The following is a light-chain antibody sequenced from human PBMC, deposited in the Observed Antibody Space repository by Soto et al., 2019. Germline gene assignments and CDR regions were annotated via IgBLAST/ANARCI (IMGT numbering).Light chain of an antibody. CDR3: QQYGSSPSIT. CDR2: GAS. CDR1: QSVTSSS. Sequence: DIVLTQSPGTLSLSQGERATLSCRASQSVTSSSLAWYQQKPGQAPRLLLYGASSRATGIPDRFSGSGSGTDFTLTISRLEPEDFAVYYCQQYGSSPSITFGQGTRLE. J-gene: IGKJ5*01. V-gene: IGKV3-20*01.